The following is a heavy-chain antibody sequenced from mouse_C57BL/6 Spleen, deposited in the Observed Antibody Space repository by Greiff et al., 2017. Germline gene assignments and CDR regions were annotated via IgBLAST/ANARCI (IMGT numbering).Heavy chain of an antibody. CDR2: IRLKSDNYAT. CDR3: TLYYYGSSPRFAF. Sequence: EVQLVESGGGLVQPGGSMKLSCVASGFTFSNYWMNWVRQSPEKGLEWVAQIRLKSDNYATHYAESVKGRFTISRDYSKSSVYLQMNNLRAEDTGIYYCTLYYYGSSPRFAFWGQGTLVTVSA. CDR1: GFTFSNYW. V-gene: IGHV6-3*01. J-gene: IGHJ3*01. D-gene: IGHD1-1*01.